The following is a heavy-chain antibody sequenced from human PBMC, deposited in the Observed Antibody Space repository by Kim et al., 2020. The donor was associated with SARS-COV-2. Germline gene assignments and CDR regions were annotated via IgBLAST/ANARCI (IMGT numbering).Heavy chain of an antibody. CDR3: ARGFSGRHYFDY. Sequence: SETLSLTCAVYGGSFSGYYWSWIRQPPGKGLEWIGEINHSGSTNYNPSLKSRVTISVDTSKNQFSLKLSSVTAADTAVYYCARGFSGRHYFDYWGQGTLV. CDR1: GGSFSGYY. V-gene: IGHV4-34*01. CDR2: INHSGST. J-gene: IGHJ4*02. D-gene: IGHD2-15*01.